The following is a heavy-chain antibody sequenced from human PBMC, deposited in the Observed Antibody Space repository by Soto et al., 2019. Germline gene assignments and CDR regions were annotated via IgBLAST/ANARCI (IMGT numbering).Heavy chain of an antibody. CDR2: ISGSGGST. J-gene: IGHJ4*02. Sequence: GGSLRLSCAASGFTFSGYAVSWVRQAPGKGLEWVSAISGSGGSTYYADSVKGRFTISRDNSKNTLYLQMNSLRAEDTAVYYCAKPLAGAAATYCPFDYWGQGTLVTVSS. V-gene: IGHV3-23*01. D-gene: IGHD6-13*01. CDR1: GFTFSGYA. CDR3: AKPLAGAAATYCPFDY.